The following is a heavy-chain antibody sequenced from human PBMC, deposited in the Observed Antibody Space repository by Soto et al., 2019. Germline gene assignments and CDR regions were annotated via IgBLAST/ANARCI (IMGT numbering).Heavy chain of an antibody. V-gene: IGHV4-30-2*01. CDR3: ARDWGYCSSSSCREPAFDV. D-gene: IGHD2-2*01. J-gene: IGHJ3*01. Sequence: SETLSLTCAVSGGSISSAGFPWNWIRQAPGKGLEWVGYVYHSGTTSYNPSLKSRVTILLDRSKNQFSLTLNSVTAADTAVYYCARDWGYCSSSSCREPAFDVWGQGTVVTVSS. CDR2: VYHSGTT. CDR1: GGSISSAGFP.